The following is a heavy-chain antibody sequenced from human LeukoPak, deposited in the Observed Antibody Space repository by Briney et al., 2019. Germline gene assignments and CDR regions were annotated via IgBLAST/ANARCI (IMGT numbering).Heavy chain of an antibody. V-gene: IGHV3-23*01. CDR2: ISGSGGST. Sequence: PGGSLRLSCAASGFTFSSYAMSWVRQAPGKGLEWVSAISGSGGSTYYAASVKGRFTISRDNSKNTLYLQMNSLRAEDTAVYYCAETRYYDFWSGIDNWSDPWGQGTLVTVSS. D-gene: IGHD3-3*01. CDR3: AETRYYDFWSGIDNWSDP. CDR1: GFTFSSYA. J-gene: IGHJ5*02.